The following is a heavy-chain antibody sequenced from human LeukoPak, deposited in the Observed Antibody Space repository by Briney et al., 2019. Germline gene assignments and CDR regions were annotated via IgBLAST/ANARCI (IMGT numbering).Heavy chain of an antibody. Sequence: GGSLRLSCAASGFTFSSYWMTWVRQSPGKGLEWVANIKYDGSAKYYGDSVKGRFTISRDNAKNSLYLQINSLRAEDTAVYYCARVKVVLEGASDHFDYWGQGTLATVHS. CDR1: GFTFSSYW. V-gene: IGHV3-7*01. J-gene: IGHJ4*02. CDR3: ARVKVVLEGASDHFDY. D-gene: IGHD2-2*01. CDR2: IKYDGSAK.